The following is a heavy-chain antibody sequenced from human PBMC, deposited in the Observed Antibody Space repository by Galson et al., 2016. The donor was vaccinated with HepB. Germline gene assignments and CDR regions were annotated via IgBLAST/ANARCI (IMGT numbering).Heavy chain of an antibody. V-gene: IGHV3-53*01. CDR2: IYASGTT. J-gene: IGHJ4*02. D-gene: IGHD2/OR15-2a*01. Sequence: SLRLSCAASGFSVSNNYLTWVRQAPGKGLEWVSIIYASGTTFYADSVKGRFTISRDNSKNTVSLEMDSLRADDTAGYYCAAPSEENLALDYRGQGTLVTVSS. CDR1: GFSVSNNY. CDR3: AAPSEENLALDY.